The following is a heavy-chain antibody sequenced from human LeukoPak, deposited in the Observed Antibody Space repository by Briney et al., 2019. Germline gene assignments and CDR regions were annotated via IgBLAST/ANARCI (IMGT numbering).Heavy chain of an antibody. CDR2: ISWDGGAT. D-gene: IGHD1-26*01. CDR3: AKSDNPWEPVNPFDY. CDR1: EFTFDDYS. J-gene: IGHJ4*02. Sequence: PGGSLRLSCAASEFTFDDYSMHWVRQAPGKGLEWVSLISWDGGATYYADSVKGRFTISRDNSKTSLYLQMNSLRTEDTAVYYCAKSDNPWEPVNPFDYWGQGTLVTVSS. V-gene: IGHV3-43*01.